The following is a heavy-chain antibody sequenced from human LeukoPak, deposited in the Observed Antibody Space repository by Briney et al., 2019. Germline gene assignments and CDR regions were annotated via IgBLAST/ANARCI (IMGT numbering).Heavy chain of an antibody. CDR1: GFTVSSNY. J-gene: IGHJ4*02. CDR3: ARGGYTFGYDDY. CDR2: IYSGGST. Sequence: GGSLRLSCAASGFTVSSNYMSWVRQAPGKGPEWVSVIYSGGSTYYADSVKGRFTISRDNAKNSLYLQMNSLRAEDTAVYYCARGGYTFGYDDYWGQGTLVTVSS. D-gene: IGHD5-18*01. V-gene: IGHV3-66*01.